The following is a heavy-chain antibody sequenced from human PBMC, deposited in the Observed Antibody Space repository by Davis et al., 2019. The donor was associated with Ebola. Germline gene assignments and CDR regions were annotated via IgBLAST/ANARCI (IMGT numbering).Heavy chain of an antibody. J-gene: IGHJ4*02. CDR2: ISAYNGNT. D-gene: IGHD3-10*01. V-gene: IGHV1-18*01. CDR3: ARGRGAMVQGVMDY. Sequence: ASVKVSCKASGHTFTSYGISWVRQAPGQGLEWMGWISAYNGNTNYAQKLQGRVTMTTDTSTSTAYMELRSLRSDDTAVYYCARGRGAMVQGVMDYWGQGTLVTVSS. CDR1: GHTFTSYG.